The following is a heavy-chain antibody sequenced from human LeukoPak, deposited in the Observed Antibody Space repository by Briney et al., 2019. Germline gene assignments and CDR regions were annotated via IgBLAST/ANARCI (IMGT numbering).Heavy chain of an antibody. CDR3: ARMTASGRDNWFGP. V-gene: IGHV1-8*03. CDR1: GYTFTSYD. J-gene: IGHJ5*02. CDR2: LNPNSGNT. Sequence: ASVKVSCKASGYTFTSYDINWVRQATGQGLEWMGWLNPNSGNTGYAQKFQGRVTITRDTSINTAYMELSSLRSEDTAVYYCARMTASGRDNWFGPWGQGTLVTVSS. D-gene: IGHD2-15*01.